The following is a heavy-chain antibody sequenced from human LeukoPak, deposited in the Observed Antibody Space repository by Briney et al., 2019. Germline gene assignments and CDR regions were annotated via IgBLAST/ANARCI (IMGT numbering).Heavy chain of an antibody. D-gene: IGHD3-22*01. Sequence: SATLSPTCAVYGGSFSGYYWSWIRQPPREGRGWMGEINHRGSNNYNPSLKRRVTISVDTSKNQVSLKLSSVPAADTAVYYCARWGETAYYYDSSGYYLDYWGQGTLVTVSS. V-gene: IGHV4-34*01. J-gene: IGHJ4*02. CDR2: INHRGSN. CDR3: ARWGETAYYYDSSGYYLDY. CDR1: GGSFSGYY.